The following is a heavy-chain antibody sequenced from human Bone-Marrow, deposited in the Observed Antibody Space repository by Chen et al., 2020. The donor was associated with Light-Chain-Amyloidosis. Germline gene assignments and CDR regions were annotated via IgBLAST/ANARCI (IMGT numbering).Heavy chain of an antibody. V-gene: IGHV3-23*01. CDR3: AKDISYDDILPGYPADAFDI. D-gene: IGHD3-9*01. Sequence: MSWVRQAPGKGLEWVSTISGSGGSRYYGDSVKGRLTFSRDNSKNALFLQMNSLRAEDTAVYYCAKDISYDDILPGYPADAFDIWGQGTMVTVSS. J-gene: IGHJ3*02. CDR2: ISGSGGSR.